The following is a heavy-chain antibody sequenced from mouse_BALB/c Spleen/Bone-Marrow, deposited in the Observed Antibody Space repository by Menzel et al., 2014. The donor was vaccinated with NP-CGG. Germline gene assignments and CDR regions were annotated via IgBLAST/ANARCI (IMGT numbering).Heavy chain of an antibody. CDR1: GFTFSNFG. CDR2: VSTGSTTI. J-gene: IGHJ2*01. V-gene: IGHV5-17*02. D-gene: IGHD2-1*01. CDR3: ARSHFYGNYFDY. Sequence: EVKVEESGGGLVQPGGSRKLSCAASGFTFSNFGMHWFRQSPEKGLEWVAFVSTGSTTIYYADTVKGRFTISRDNPENTLFLQMTSLRSEDTAIYYCARSHFYGNYFDYWGQGTTLTVSS.